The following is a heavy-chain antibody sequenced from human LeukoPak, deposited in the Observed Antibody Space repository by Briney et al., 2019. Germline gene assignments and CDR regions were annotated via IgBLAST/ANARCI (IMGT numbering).Heavy chain of an antibody. CDR2: ISYSGST. CDR3: ARYIWGSYPTFEDY. V-gene: IGHV4-59*01. CDR1: GGSISSYY. D-gene: IGHD3-16*02. J-gene: IGHJ4*02. Sequence: ESGPTLGNPSETLPLTCTVSGGSISSYYWSWIRQPPGKGLGRIGYISYSGSTNYNPSLKSRVTISVDTSKNQLSLKLNSVTAADTAVYYCARYIWGSYPTFEDYWGQGSLVTVSS.